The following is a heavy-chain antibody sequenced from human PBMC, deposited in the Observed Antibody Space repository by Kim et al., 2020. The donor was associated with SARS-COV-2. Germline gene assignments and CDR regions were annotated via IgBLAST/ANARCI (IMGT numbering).Heavy chain of an antibody. J-gene: IGHJ3*02. CDR2: IDPSDSYT. V-gene: IGHV5-10-1*01. CDR3: ARHNYYDSSGWSPGAFDI. D-gene: IGHD3-22*01. Sequence: GESLKISCKGSGYSFTSYWISWVRQMPGKGLEWMGRIDPSDSYTNYSPSFQGHVTISADKSISTAYLQWSSLKASDTAMYYCARHNYYDSSGWSPGAFDIWGQGTMVTVSS. CDR1: GYSFTSYW.